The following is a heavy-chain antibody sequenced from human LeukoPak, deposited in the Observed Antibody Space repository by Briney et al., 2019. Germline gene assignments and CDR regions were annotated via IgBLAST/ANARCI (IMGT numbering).Heavy chain of an antibody. V-gene: IGHV4-4*07. CDR3: ARNDAFDI. CDR1: EDSISGYS. CDR2: IHITGNT. J-gene: IGHJ3*02. Sequence: PSETLSLTCTVTEDSISGYSWSWIRQPAGKGLEWIASIHITGNTNYNPSLKSRVTMSADTSENEFSLRLNSVTAADTAVYYCARNDAFDIWGQGTMVTVSS.